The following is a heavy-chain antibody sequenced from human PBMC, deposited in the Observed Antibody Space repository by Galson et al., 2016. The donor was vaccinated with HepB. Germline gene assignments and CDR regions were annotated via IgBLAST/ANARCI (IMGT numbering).Heavy chain of an antibody. CDR1: GYTFRTYG. CDR2: ISADNGNT. D-gene: IGHD2-15*01. V-gene: IGHV1-18*01. J-gene: IGHJ4*02. Sequence: SVKVSCKASGYTFRTYGISWVRQAPGQGLEWMGWISADNGNTNYAQKLQGRVTMTTDTSTSTAYMELRSLRSDDTAVYYCARDRIRYCSGGTCSGLDYWGQGTLVTVSS. CDR3: ARDRIRYCSGGTCSGLDY.